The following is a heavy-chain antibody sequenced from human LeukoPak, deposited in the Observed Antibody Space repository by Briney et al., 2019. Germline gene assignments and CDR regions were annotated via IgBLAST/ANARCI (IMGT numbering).Heavy chain of an antibody. J-gene: IGHJ4*02. Sequence: SETLSLTCAVYGGSFSGYYWSWIRQPPGKGLEWIGEINHSGSTNYNPSLKSQVTISVDTSKNQFSLKLSSVTAADTAVYYCARGKWLRSSFDYWGQGTPVTVSS. CDR2: INHSGST. CDR3: ARGKWLRSSFDY. CDR1: GGSFSGYY. V-gene: IGHV4-34*01. D-gene: IGHD5-12*01.